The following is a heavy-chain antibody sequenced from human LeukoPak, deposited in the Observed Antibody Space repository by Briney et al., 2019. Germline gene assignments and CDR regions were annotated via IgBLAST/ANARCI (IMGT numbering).Heavy chain of an antibody. J-gene: IGHJ1*01. CDR2: IYYSGST. CDR3: ARDRDIAAAELQH. D-gene: IGHD6-13*01. Sequence: SETLSLTCTVSGGSISSYYWSWIRQPPGKGLEWIGYIYYSGSTNYNPSLKSRVTISVDTSKNQFSLKLSSVTAADTAAYYCARDRDIAAAELQHWGQGTLVTVSS. V-gene: IGHV4-59*01. CDR1: GGSISSYY.